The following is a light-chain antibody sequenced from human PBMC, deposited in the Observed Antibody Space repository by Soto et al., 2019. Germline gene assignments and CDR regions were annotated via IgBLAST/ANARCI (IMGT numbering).Light chain of an antibody. V-gene: IGKV3-20*01. CDR1: QRVSSSY. J-gene: IGKJ1*01. CDR3: QQYGSSPRT. Sequence: EIVLTQSPGPLSLSPGERSTLSGRASQRVSSSYLAWYQQKPGQAPRLLIYGASSRATGIPDRFSGSGSGTDFTLTISRLEPEDFAVYYCQQYGSSPRTFGQGTKVEIK. CDR2: GAS.